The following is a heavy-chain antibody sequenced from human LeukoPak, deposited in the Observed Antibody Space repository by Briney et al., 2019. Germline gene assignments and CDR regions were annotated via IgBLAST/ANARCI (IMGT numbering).Heavy chain of an antibody. CDR3: ARDGISGQLVQLGNWFDP. CDR1: GFTFSSYG. D-gene: IGHD6-13*01. Sequence: QPGRSLRLSCAASGFTFSSYGMHWVRQAPGKGLEWVAVIWYDGSNKYYADSVKGRFTISRDNSKNTLYLQMNSLRAEDTAVYYCARDGISGQLVQLGNWFDPWGQGTLVTVSS. CDR2: IWYDGSNK. V-gene: IGHV3-33*01. J-gene: IGHJ5*02.